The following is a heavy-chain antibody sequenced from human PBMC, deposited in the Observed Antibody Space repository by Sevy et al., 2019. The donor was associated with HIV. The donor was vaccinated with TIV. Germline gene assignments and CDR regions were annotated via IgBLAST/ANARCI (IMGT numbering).Heavy chain of an antibody. CDR2: LSEDGSEK. Sequence: GGSLRLSCAASGFTFSTYWMSWVRQAPGKGVEWVANLSEDGSEKYHVDSVKGRFTISRDNAKNSLYLQMNSLRAEHTAVYYCARGGLFFDCWGQGTLVTVSS. CDR3: ARGGLFFDC. V-gene: IGHV3-7*03. J-gene: IGHJ4*02. D-gene: IGHD1-26*01. CDR1: GFTFSTYW.